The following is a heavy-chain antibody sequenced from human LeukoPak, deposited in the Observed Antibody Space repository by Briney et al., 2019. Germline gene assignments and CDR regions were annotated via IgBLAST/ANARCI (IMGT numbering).Heavy chain of an antibody. D-gene: IGHD5/OR15-5a*01. CDR3: ARHYPLRSTADFDY. V-gene: IGHV4-59*08. CDR1: GGSISSYY. J-gene: IGHJ4*02. CDR2: IHYSGST. Sequence: PSETLSLTCTVSGGSISSYYWSWIRQPPGKGLEWIGYIHYSGSTNYNPSLKSRVTISIDTSKNQFSLKLSSVSAADTAVYYCARHYPLRSTADFDYWGQGNLVTVSS.